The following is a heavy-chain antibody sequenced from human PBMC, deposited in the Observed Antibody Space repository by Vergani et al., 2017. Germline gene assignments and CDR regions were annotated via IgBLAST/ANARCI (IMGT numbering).Heavy chain of an antibody. CDR3: ARRAPTGRHCSSTSCHGWFDP. J-gene: IGHJ5*02. D-gene: IGHD2-2*01. CDR2: IYPGDSDT. CDR1: GYSFTSYW. Sequence: EVQLVQSGAEVKKPGESLKISCKGSGYSFTSYWIGWVRQMSGKGLEWMGIIYPGDSDTRYSPSFQGQVTISVDKSISPTYLQWSGLKASDTAMYYCARRAPTGRHCSSTSCHGWFDPWGQGTLVTVSS. V-gene: IGHV5-51*03.